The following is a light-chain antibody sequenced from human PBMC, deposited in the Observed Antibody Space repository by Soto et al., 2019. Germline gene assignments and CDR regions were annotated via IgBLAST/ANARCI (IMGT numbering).Light chain of an antibody. Sequence: EIVLTQSPGTLSLSPVERATLSCSASQSVSSSYLAWYQQKPGQAPRLLIYGASSRATGIPDRFSGSGSGTDFTLTIRRLEPEDFAVYYCQQYGSSPQTFGQGTKVDIK. CDR2: GAS. J-gene: IGKJ1*01. CDR3: QQYGSSPQT. V-gene: IGKV3-20*01. CDR1: QSVSSSY.